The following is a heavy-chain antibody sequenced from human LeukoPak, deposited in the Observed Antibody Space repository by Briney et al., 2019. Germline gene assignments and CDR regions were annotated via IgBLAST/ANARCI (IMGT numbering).Heavy chain of an antibody. CDR2: ISWYSGSI. CDR3: AKDIKLFGVVIVGASSFDY. Sequence: GGSPRLSCAASGFTFDDYAMHWVRQAPGKGLEWVSGISWYSGSIGYAGSVKGRFTISRDNAKNSLYLQMNSLRAEDTALYYCAKDIKLFGVVIVGASSFDYWGQGTLVTVSS. V-gene: IGHV3-9*01. CDR1: GFTFDDYA. J-gene: IGHJ4*02. D-gene: IGHD3-3*01.